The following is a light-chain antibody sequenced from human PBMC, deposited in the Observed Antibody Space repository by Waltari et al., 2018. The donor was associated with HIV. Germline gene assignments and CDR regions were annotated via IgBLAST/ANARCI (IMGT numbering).Light chain of an antibody. V-gene: IGLV3-21*02. CDR3: QVWDRRGV. J-gene: IGLJ2*01. CDR1: NIESKN. Sequence: SYVLTQPPSVSVAPGQTARITCGGNNIESKNVHWYHQKPGQAPVLAVYDDSDRPAGIPDRFAGANAGNTATLTISRVEVADEADYYCQVWDRRGVFGGGTKLTVL. CDR2: DDS.